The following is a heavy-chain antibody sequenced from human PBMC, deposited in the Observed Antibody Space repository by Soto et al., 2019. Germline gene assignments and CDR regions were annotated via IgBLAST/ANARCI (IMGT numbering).Heavy chain of an antibody. CDR1: GFIFRGSG. D-gene: IGHD3-22*01. V-gene: IGHV3-30*18. CDR3: VKDRSDYSSWFGP. CDR2: ISDDGSRE. J-gene: IGHJ5*02. Sequence: GGSLRLSCATSGFIFRGSGMHWVRQAPGKGLEWVAVISDDGSREFYADSVKGRFIISRDNSKNTLYLQMNSLREEDTALYKCVKDRSDYSSWFGPWGQGTLVTVSS.